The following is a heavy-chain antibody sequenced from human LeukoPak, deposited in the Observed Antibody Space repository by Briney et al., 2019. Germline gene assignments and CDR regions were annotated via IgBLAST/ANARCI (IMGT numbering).Heavy chain of an antibody. CDR3: ARAIVVVPAAMGGWFDP. D-gene: IGHD2-2*01. V-gene: IGHV4-59*11. CDR2: IYYSGST. J-gene: IGHJ5*02. Sequence: SETLSLTCTVSGGSISSHYWSWIRQPPGKGLEWIGYIYYSGSTNYNPSLKSRVTISVDTSKNQFSLKLSSVTAADTAVYYCARAIVVVPAAMGGWFDPWGQGTLVTVSS. CDR1: GGSISSHY.